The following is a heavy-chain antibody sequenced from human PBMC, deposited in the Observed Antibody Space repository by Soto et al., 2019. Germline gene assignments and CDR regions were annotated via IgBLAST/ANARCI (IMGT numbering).Heavy chain of an antibody. CDR1: GASVSTGSYD. CDR2: IFFTGSA. CDR3: ARDGHGMDV. V-gene: IGHV4-61*01. Sequence: PSETLSLTCTVSGASVSTGSYDWSWIRQPPGKGLEWIGKIFFTGSAHYNPSLNNRVTMSVDTSKNQFSLTMTSVTAADSAIYYCARDGHGMDVWGQGTTVTVSS. J-gene: IGHJ6*02.